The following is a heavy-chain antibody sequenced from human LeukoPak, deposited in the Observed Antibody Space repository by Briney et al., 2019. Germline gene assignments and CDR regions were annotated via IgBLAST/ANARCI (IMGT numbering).Heavy chain of an antibody. CDR2: INTDGSST. J-gene: IGHJ4*02. V-gene: IGHV3-74*01. CDR1: GFTFSSYW. D-gene: IGHD3-10*01. Sequence: PGGSLRLSCAASGFTFSSYWMHWVRQAPGKGLVWVSRINTDGSSTTYADSVKGRFTISRDNAKNTLYLQMNSLRAEDTAVYFCARDGGSYYGSQDYWGQGTLATVSS. CDR3: ARDGGSYYGSQDY.